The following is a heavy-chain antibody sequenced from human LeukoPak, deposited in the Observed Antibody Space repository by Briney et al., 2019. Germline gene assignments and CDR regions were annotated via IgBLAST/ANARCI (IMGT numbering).Heavy chain of an antibody. Sequence: GGSLRLSCAASGFTFSSYGMHWVRQAPGKGLEWVSFIRFDGTNKYYADSVKGRFTISRDNAKNTLYLQMNSLRAEDTAVYYCARAKRGYFDYWGQGTLVTVSS. J-gene: IGHJ4*02. CDR1: GFTFSSYG. CDR3: ARAKRGYFDY. V-gene: IGHV3-30*02. D-gene: IGHD1-1*01. CDR2: IRFDGTNK.